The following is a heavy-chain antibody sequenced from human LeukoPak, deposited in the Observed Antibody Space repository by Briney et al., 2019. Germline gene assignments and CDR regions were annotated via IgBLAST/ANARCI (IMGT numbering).Heavy chain of an antibody. CDR3: AKKEEFFTITSGQGSWFDP. D-gene: IGHD2-2*01. CDR1: GGSISNYY. J-gene: IGHJ5*02. Sequence: SETLSLTCTVSGGSISNYYWSWIRQPPGKGLEWIGYIYYSGSTIYTPSLKSRVTISVDASKNQFSLKLNSVTAADTAVYYCAKKEEFFTITSGQGSWFDPGAREPWSPSP. CDR2: IYYSGST. V-gene: IGHV4-59*01.